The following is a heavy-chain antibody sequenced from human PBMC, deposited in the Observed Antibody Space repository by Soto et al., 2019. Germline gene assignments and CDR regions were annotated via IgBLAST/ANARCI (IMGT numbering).Heavy chain of an antibody. D-gene: IGHD6-13*01. CDR2: IWYDGSNK. V-gene: IGHV3-33*01. J-gene: IGHJ4*02. CDR3: ARDGGEPVSIAAAGTNFDY. Sequence: GGSLRLSCAASGFTFSSYGMHWVRQAPGKGLEWVAVIWYDGSNKYYADSVKGRFTISRDNSKNTLYLQMNSLRAEDTAVYYCARDGGEPVSIAAAGTNFDYWGQGTLVTVSS. CDR1: GFTFSSYG.